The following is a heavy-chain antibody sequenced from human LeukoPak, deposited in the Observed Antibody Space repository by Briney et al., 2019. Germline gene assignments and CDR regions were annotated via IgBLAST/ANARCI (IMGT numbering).Heavy chain of an antibody. Sequence: GGSLRLSCAASGFTFSSYAMSWVRQVPGKGLEWVSAISGSGGSTYYADSVRGRFTISRDNSKNTLYLQMNSLRAEDTAVYYGVTANWFDPWGQGTLVTVSS. CDR1: GFTFSSYA. CDR3: VTANWFDP. V-gene: IGHV3-23*01. J-gene: IGHJ5*02. D-gene: IGHD2-21*02. CDR2: ISGSGGST.